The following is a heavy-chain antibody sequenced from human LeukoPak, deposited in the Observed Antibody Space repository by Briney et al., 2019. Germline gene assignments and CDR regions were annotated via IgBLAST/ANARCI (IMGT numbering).Heavy chain of an antibody. Sequence: GGSLRLSCAASGFTFSSYAMHWVRQAPGKGLEWVAVISYDGSNKYYADSVKGRFTISRDNAKNSLYVQMNSLRAEDTAVYYCARVPRIVGYTSRELGHWYFDLWGRGTLVTVSS. CDR3: ARVPRIVGYTSRELGHWYFDL. CDR2: ISYDGSNK. D-gene: IGHD6-13*01. CDR1: GFTFSSYA. V-gene: IGHV3-30*04. J-gene: IGHJ2*01.